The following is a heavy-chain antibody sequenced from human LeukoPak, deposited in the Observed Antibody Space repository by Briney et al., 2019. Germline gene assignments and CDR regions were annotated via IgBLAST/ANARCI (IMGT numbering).Heavy chain of an antibody. CDR1: GFIFNQYW. J-gene: IGHJ4*02. CDR3: ARDHPWSNSLDY. CDR2: LRTDGGRT. V-gene: IGHV3-74*01. Sequence: PGGSLRLSCVASGFIFNQYWMHWVRQAPGAGLEWVSRLRTDGGRTNYADSVKGRFTISRDNARNTVYLQMNSLRVEDTAVYYCARDHPWSNSLDYWGQGTLVTVSS. D-gene: IGHD3-3*01.